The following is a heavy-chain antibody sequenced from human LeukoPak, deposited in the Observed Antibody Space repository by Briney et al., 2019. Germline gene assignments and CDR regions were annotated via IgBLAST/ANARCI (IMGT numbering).Heavy chain of an antibody. D-gene: IGHD6-19*01. CDR3: AIDRYSSGWYTFDY. V-gene: IGHV3-48*04. J-gene: IGHJ4*02. Sequence: PGGSLRLSCAASGFTFSSYSMNWVRQAPGKGLEWVSYISSSSSTIYYADSVKGRFTISRDNAKNSLDLQMNSLRAEDTAVYYCAIDRYSSGWYTFDYWGQGTLVTVSS. CDR2: ISSSSSTI. CDR1: GFTFSSYS.